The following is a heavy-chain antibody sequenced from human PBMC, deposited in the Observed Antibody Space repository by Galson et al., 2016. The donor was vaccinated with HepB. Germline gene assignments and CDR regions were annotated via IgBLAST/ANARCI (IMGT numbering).Heavy chain of an antibody. CDR3: SRGLDAYKAGNY. D-gene: IGHD5-24*01. J-gene: IGHJ4*02. CDR2: IHPSGST. V-gene: IGHV4-34*13. Sequence: IHPSGSTSYHPSLGSRVTISLDTSKNQFSLKVDSVTAADTAVYFCSRGLDAYKAGNYWGQGTLVTVAA.